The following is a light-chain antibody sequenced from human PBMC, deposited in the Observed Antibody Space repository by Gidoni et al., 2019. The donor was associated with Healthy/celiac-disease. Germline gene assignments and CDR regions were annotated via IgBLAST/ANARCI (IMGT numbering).Light chain of an antibody. V-gene: IGKV1-27*01. Sequence: DLPITPSPSSLSASVVDRVTITCRASQGISNYLAWYQQKPGKFPKLLIYAASTLQSGVPSRFSGSGSGTDFTLTISSLQPEDVATYYCQKYNSAPLTFXGXTKVEIK. J-gene: IGKJ4*01. CDR2: AAS. CDR3: QKYNSAPLT. CDR1: QGISNY.